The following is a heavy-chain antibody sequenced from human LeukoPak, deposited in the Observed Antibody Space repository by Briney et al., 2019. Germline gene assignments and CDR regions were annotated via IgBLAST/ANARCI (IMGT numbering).Heavy chain of an antibody. D-gene: IGHD3-3*01. CDR2: ISGSGGST. CDR3: AKVKSDDFWSGYLFDY. CDR1: GFTFSSYA. V-gene: IGHV3-23*01. J-gene: IGHJ4*02. Sequence: GASLRLSCAASGFTFSSYAMSWVRQAPGKGLEWVSAISGSGGSTYCADSVKGRFTISRDNSKNTLYLQMNSLRAEDTAVYYCAKVKSDDFWSGYLFDYWGQGTLVTVSS.